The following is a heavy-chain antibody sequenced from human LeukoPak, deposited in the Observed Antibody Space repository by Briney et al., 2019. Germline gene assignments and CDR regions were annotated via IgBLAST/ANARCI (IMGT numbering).Heavy chain of an antibody. Sequence: GGSLRLSCAASGFTFSSYSMNWVRQAPGKGLEWVANIKQDGSEKYYVDSVKGRFTISRDNAKNSLYLQMNSLRAEDTAVYYCAREARSGGFDYWGQGTLVTVSS. V-gene: IGHV3-7*03. J-gene: IGHJ4*02. CDR1: GFTFSSYS. D-gene: IGHD2-15*01. CDR2: IKQDGSEK. CDR3: AREARSGGFDY.